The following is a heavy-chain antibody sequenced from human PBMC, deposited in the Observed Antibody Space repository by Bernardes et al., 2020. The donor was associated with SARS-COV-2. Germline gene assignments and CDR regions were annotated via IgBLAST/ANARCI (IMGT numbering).Heavy chain of an antibody. J-gene: IGHJ6*02. CDR3: AGRAPTEVLVV. V-gene: IGHV3-7*01. CDR2: IKQDGRGQ. Sequence: GGSLRLSCRVSGLMFEEYWMTWVRQAPGKGLEWVANIKQDGRGQDYADSVKGRFTVSRDNANNSLFLQMSGLRVEDTAVYYCAGRAPTEVLVVWGQGTTVTVSS. CDR1: GLMFEEYW.